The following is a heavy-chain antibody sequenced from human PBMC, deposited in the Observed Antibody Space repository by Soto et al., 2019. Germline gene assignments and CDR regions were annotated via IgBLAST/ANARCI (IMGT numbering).Heavy chain of an antibody. D-gene: IGHD6-6*01. CDR2: INAGNGNT. CDR3: AREEYSSSDYYYYYGMDV. V-gene: IGHV1-3*01. Sequence: GASVKVSCKASGYTFTSYAMHWVRQAPGQRLEWMGWINAGNGNTKYSQKFQGRVTITRDTSASTAYMELSSLRSEDTAVYYCAREEYSSSDYYYYYGMDVWGQGTTVTVSS. CDR1: GYTFTSYA. J-gene: IGHJ6*02.